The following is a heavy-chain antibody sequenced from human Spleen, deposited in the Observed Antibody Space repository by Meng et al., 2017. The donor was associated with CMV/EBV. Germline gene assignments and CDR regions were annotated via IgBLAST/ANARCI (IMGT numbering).Heavy chain of an antibody. V-gene: IGHV3-23*01. J-gene: IGHJ3*02. CDR2: ISGSGGST. D-gene: IGHD6-19*01. CDR1: GFTFSSYA. Sequence: GESLKISCAASGFTFSSYAMSWVRQAPGKGLEWVSAISGSGGSTYYADSVKGRFTISRDNSKNTLYPQMNSLRAEDTAVYYCAKEAVFGGGWYVGAFDIWGQGTMVTVSS. CDR3: AKEAVFGGGWYVGAFDI.